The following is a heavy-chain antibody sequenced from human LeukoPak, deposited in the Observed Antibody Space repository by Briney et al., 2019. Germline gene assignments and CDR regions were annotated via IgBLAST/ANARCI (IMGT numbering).Heavy chain of an antibody. D-gene: IGHD2-2*01. Sequence: PGGSLRFSCAASGFTFSSYARSWVRQAPGKGLEWVSAISGSGGSTYYADSVKGRFTISRDNSKNTLYLQMNSLRAEDTAVYYCAKTGYCSSTSCPRGGGDAFDIWGQGTMVTVSS. CDR1: GFTFSSYA. J-gene: IGHJ3*02. CDR3: AKTGYCSSTSCPRGGGDAFDI. V-gene: IGHV3-23*01. CDR2: ISGSGGST.